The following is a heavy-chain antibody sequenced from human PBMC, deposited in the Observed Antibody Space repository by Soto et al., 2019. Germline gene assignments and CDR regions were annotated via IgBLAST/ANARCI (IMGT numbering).Heavy chain of an antibody. Sequence: SLKISCAGSGFKFDDYVMHWVRQVPGKGPEWLSGISWNSAYIGYAESVKGRFTISRDNAKNSLYMQMNSLRPEDTGLYYCVKHLSYGSSSSFHHWGQGTQVTFSS. CDR3: VKHLSYGSSSSFHH. CDR1: GFKFDDYV. J-gene: IGHJ4*02. V-gene: IGHV3-9*01. CDR2: ISWNSAYI. D-gene: IGHD6-6*01.